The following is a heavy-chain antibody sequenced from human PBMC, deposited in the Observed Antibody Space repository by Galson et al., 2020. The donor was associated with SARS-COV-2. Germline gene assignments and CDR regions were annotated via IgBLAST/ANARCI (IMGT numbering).Heavy chain of an antibody. Sequence: HGESLKISCKGSGYSFTSYWISWVRQMPGKGLEWMGRIDPSDSYTNYSPSFQGHVTISADKSISTAYLQWSSLKASDTAMYYCARHPYYYYDMDVWGKGTTGTVSS. CDR1: GYSFTSYW. J-gene: IGHJ6*03. V-gene: IGHV5-10-1*01. CDR2: IDPSDSYT. CDR3: ARHPYYYYDMDV.